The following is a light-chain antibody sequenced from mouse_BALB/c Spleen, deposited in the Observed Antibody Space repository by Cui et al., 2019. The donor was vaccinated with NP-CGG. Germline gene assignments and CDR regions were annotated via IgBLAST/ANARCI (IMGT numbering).Light chain of an antibody. Sequence: QAVVTQESALTTSPGETVTLTCRSSTGAVTTSNYANWVQEKPVHLFIGLIGGTKNRAPGVPARFSGSLIGDKAALTITGAQTEDEAIYFCALWYSNHWVFGGGTKVTVL. CDR3: ALWYSNHWV. CDR1: TGAVTTSNY. J-gene: IGLJ1*01. V-gene: IGLV1*01. CDR2: GTK.